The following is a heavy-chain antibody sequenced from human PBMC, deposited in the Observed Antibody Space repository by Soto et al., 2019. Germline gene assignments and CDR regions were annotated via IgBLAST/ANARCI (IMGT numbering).Heavy chain of an antibody. CDR2: ISSTGTSI. CDR1: GFTFSHYY. D-gene: IGHD2-21*01. J-gene: IGHJ3*02. CDR3: ARRLYDIVGAFDI. Sequence: QVQLVESGGGLVKPGGSLRLSCAASGFTFSHYYMNWIRQAPGKGLEWVSSISSTGTSIYYTDSVKGRFTSSRDNAKNSLYLQVNRLSAEDTAMYYCARRLYDIVGAFDIWGQGTVVTFAS. V-gene: IGHV3-11*01.